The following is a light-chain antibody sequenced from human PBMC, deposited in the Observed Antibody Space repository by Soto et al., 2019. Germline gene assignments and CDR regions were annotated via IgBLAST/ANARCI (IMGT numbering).Light chain of an antibody. Sequence: QSALTHPPSVSGSPGQSVTISCTGTSSDVGSYNRVSWYQQPPGTAPKLMIYEVSNRPSGVPDRFSGSKSGNTASLTISGLQAEDEADYYCSLYTSSSAWVFGGGTKLTVL. J-gene: IGLJ3*02. CDR2: EVS. CDR1: SSDVGSYNR. CDR3: SLYTSSSAWV. V-gene: IGLV2-18*01.